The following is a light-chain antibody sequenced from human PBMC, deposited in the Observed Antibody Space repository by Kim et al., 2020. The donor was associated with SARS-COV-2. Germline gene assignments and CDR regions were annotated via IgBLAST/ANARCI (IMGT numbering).Light chain of an antibody. CDR3: HSRDSSGNHQV. J-gene: IGLJ2*01. CDR2: AND. CDR1: SLTTYY. V-gene: IGLV3-19*01. Sequence: SSELTQDPAVSVALGQTVRITCQGDSLTTYYASWYQQKPGQAPVLVFYANDNRPSGIPDRFSGSSPGNTASLTITETQAEDEADYFCHSRDSSGNHQVFGGGTQLTVL.